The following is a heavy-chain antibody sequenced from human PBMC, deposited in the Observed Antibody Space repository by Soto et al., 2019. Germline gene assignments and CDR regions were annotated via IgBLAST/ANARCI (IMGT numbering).Heavy chain of an antibody. D-gene: IGHD3-10*01. CDR3: ARDGSGEHNWFDP. CDR2: IYYSGST. CDR1: GGSISSGDYY. Sequence: QVQLQESGPGLVKPSQALSLTCTVSGGSISSGDYYWSWIRQPPGKGLEWIGYIYYSGSTYYNPSLKSRVTISVDTSKNQFSLKLSSVTAADTAVYYCARDGSGEHNWFDPWGQGTLVTVSS. V-gene: IGHV4-30-4*01. J-gene: IGHJ5*02.